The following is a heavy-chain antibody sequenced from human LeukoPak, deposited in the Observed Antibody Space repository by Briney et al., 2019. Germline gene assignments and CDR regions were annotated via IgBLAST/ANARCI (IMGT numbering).Heavy chain of an antibody. CDR2: MNPNSGNT. CDR1: GGTFSSYA. CDR3: ARGPMVRGVIGDAFDI. D-gene: IGHD3-10*01. V-gene: IGHV1-8*02. Sequence: ASVKVSCKASGGTFSSYAISWVRQAPGQGLEWMGWMNPNSGNTGYAQKFQGRVTMTRNTSISTAYMELSSLRSEDTAVYYCARGPMVRGVIGDAFDIWGQGTMVTVSS. J-gene: IGHJ3*02.